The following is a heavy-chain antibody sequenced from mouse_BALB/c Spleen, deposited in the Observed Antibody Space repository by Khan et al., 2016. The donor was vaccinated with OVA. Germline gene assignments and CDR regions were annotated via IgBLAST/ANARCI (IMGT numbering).Heavy chain of an antibody. D-gene: IGHD1-2*01. CDR3: ARSVLSTAAWFAY. V-gene: IGHV3-2*02. CDR1: GYSITSDYA. Sequence: EVQLQQSGPGLVKPSQSLSLTCTVTGYSITSDYAWNWIRQFPGNKLEWMGYISYSGSTSYNPSLKSRISITRDTSKNQFFLQLNSVTTEDTATXYCARSVLSTAAWFAYWGQGTLVTVSA. J-gene: IGHJ3*01. CDR2: ISYSGST.